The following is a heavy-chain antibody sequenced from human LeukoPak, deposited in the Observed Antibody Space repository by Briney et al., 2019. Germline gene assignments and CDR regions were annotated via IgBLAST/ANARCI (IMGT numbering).Heavy chain of an antibody. D-gene: IGHD3-10*01. V-gene: IGHV4-30-4*01. CDR1: GGSISSGDYY. CDR2: IYYSGST. CDR3: ARECLRFGELLAFDY. J-gene: IGHJ4*02. Sequence: SETPSLTCTVSGGSISSGDYYWSWIRQPPGKGLEWIGYIYYSGSTYYNPSLKSRVTISLDTSKNQFSLKLSSVTAADTAVYYCARECLRFGELLAFDYWGQGTLVTVSS.